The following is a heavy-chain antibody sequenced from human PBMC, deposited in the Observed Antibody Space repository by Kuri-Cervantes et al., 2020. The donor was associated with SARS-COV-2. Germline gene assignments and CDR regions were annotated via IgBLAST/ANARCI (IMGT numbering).Heavy chain of an antibody. CDR1: GGSISSSSYY. Sequence: ETLSLTCTVSGGSISSSSYYWGWIRQPPGKGLEWIGSIYYSGSTYYNPSLKSRVSISVDTSKNQFSLKLSSATAAATAVYYCIYSGSYPYYFDYWGQGTLVTVSS. CDR3: IYSGSYPYYFDY. CDR2: IYYSGST. V-gene: IGHV4-39*01. D-gene: IGHD1-26*01. J-gene: IGHJ4*02.